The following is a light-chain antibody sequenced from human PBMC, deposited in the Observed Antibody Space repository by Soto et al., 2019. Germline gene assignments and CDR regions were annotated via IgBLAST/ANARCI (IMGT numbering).Light chain of an antibody. V-gene: IGLV1-40*01. CDR2: ANS. Sequence: QLVLTQPPSVSGAPGQRVTISCTGTSSNIGAGYDVHWYQHLPGTAPKLLIYANSDRPSGVPDRFSGSKSATSASLAITGLQAEDEADYYCQSYDTSLSGSVFGRGTKVTVL. J-gene: IGLJ2*01. CDR1: SSNIGAGYD. CDR3: QSYDTSLSGSV.